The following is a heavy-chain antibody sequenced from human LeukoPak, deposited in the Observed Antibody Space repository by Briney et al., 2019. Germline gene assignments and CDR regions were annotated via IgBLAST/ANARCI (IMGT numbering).Heavy chain of an antibody. CDR3: ARGGSSWFVARFQH. CDR1: GYTFTSYG. D-gene: IGHD6-13*01. V-gene: IGHV1-69*05. CDR2: IIPIFGTA. Sequence: GASVKVSCKASGYTFTSYGISWVRQAPGQGLEWMGGIIPIFGTANYAQKFQGRVTITTDESTSTAYMELSSLRSEDTAVYYCARGGSSWFVARFQHWGQGTLVTVSS. J-gene: IGHJ1*01.